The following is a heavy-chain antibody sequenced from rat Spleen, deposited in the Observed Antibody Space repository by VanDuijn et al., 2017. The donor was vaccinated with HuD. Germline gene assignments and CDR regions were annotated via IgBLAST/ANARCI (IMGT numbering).Heavy chain of an antibody. CDR2: INPDGGRT. CDR3: AVSGYGY. J-gene: IGHJ2*01. D-gene: IGHD4-3*01. Sequence: EVQLVETGGGLVQPGRSLKLSCVASGFTFSSYWMYWVRKAPGKGLEWVSSINPDGGRTYYPDSVKGRFTISRDNAENTVYLQMNSLRSEDTATYYCAVSGYGYWGQGIMVIVSS. V-gene: IGHV5-58*01. CDR1: GFTFSSYW.